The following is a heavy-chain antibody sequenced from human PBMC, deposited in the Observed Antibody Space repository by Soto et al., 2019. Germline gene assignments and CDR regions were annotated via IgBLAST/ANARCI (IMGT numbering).Heavy chain of an antibody. D-gene: IGHD1-26*01. J-gene: IGHJ4*02. V-gene: IGHV3-73*01. CDR1: GFIFSDSA. CDR3: TRRGTRDNVGADY. Sequence: EVQLVESGGGLVQPGGSLKLSCAASGFIFSDSAMHWVRQAAGTGLEWVGRIRSKVNSYATSYDASVKGRFTISRDDSKNMVYLQMNSLNIDDTAVYYCTRRGTRDNVGADYWGQGTLVPVSS. CDR2: IRSKVNSYAT.